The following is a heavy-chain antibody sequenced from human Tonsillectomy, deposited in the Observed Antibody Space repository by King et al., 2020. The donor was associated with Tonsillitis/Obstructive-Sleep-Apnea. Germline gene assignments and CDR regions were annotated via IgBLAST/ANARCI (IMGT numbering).Heavy chain of an antibody. J-gene: IGHJ6*03. D-gene: IGHD6-19*01. V-gene: IGHV3-23*04. CDR3: AKDLGPGYSSGWYDYYYYMDV. CDR1: EFTFSGYA. CDR2: ISGSGAIT. Sequence: VQLVESGGDLVQPGGSLRLSCAASEFTFSGYAMSWVRQAPGKGLEWVSAISGSGAITYYADSVKGRFTISRDNSKNTLYLQMNSLRAEDTAAYYCAKDLGPGYSSGWYDYYYYMDVWGKGTTVTVSS.